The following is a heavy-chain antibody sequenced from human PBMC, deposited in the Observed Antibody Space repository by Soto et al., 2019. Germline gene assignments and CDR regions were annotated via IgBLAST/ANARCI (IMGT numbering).Heavy chain of an antibody. D-gene: IGHD3-10*01. V-gene: IGHV4-30-4*01. CDR1: GGSNSSGDYY. J-gene: IGHJ5*02. CDR3: ARAIDGSGTFTQRASWFDP. Sequence: QVQLQESGPGLVKPSQTLSLTCTVSGGSNSSGDYYWSWIRQPPGKGLEWIGYIYYSGSTYYNPSLKSRVTISVDTSKNLFSLKLSSVTAADTAVYYCARAIDGSGTFTQRASWFDPWGQGTLVTVSS. CDR2: IYYSGST.